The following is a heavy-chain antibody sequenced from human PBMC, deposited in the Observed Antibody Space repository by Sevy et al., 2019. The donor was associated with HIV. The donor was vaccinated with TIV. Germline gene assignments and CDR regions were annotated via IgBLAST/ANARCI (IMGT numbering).Heavy chain of an antibody. CDR2: ISSSSSTI. CDR3: ARGGAGIPLITILGVEGHFSDY. CDR1: GFTFSSYS. Sequence: GGSLRLSCAASGFTFSSYSMNWVRQAPGKGLEWVSYISSSSSTIYYADSVKGRFTISRDNAKNSLYLQMNSLRAEDTAVYYCARGGAGIPLITILGVEGHFSDYWGQGTLVTVSS. V-gene: IGHV3-48*01. D-gene: IGHD3-3*01. J-gene: IGHJ4*02.